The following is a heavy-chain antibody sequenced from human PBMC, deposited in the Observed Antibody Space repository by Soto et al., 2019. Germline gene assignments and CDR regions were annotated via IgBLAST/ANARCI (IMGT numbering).Heavy chain of an antibody. CDR2: IYYSGST. J-gene: IGHJ3*02. Sequence: SETLSLTCTVSGGSISSSSYYWGWIRQPPGKGLEWIGIIYYSGSTYYNPSLKSRVTISVDTSKNQFSLKLSSVTAADTAVYYCARHVRPPPSFVVVVTAASVNDAFDIWGQGTMVTVSS. CDR3: ARHVRPPPSFVVVVTAASVNDAFDI. CDR1: GGSISSSSYY. V-gene: IGHV4-39*01. D-gene: IGHD2-15*01.